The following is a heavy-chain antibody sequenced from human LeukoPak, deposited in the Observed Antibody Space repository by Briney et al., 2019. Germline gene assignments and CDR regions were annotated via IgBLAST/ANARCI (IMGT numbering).Heavy chain of an antibody. V-gene: IGHV3-21*01. CDR2: ISSSSSYI. CDR3: ARLIRYFDWLLPGRDTDAFDI. D-gene: IGHD3-9*01. J-gene: IGHJ3*02. Sequence: GESLRLSCAASGFTFSSYSMNWVRQAPGKGLEWVSSISSSSSYIYYADSVKGRFTISRDNAKNSLYLQMNSLRAEDTAVYYCARLIRYFDWLLPGRDTDAFDIWGQGTMVTVSS. CDR1: GFTFSSYS.